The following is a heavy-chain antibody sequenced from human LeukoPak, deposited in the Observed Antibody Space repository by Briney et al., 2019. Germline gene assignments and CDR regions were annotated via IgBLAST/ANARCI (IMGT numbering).Heavy chain of an antibody. D-gene: IGHD3-10*01. CDR3: AKPTYGSGSPDY. V-gene: IGHV3-23*01. CDR1: GFTXSXXX. CDR2: ISXSXGST. J-gene: IGHJ4*02. Sequence: GGSXRXYXAXSGFTXSXXXXXXXRXAPGKXXXXXSAISXSXGSTYYAXSVXGXXXXXXDNSKNTLYLQMNSLRAEDTAVYYCAKPTYGSGSPDYWGQGTLVTVSS.